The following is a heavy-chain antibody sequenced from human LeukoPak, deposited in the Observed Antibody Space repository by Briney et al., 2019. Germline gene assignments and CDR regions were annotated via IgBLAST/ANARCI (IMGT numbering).Heavy chain of an antibody. D-gene: IGHD2-8*02. J-gene: IGHJ4*02. CDR3: ARDWTVVMYGPIDY. Sequence: PGGSLRLSCAASGFTFSSYAIHWVRQAPGKGLEWVAVISNDGRNKYYADSVKGRFTISRDNSKNTLYVEMNSLRADDTAVYYCARDWTVVMYGPIDYWGQGTLVTVSS. CDR2: ISNDGRNK. V-gene: IGHV3-30*04. CDR1: GFTFSSYA.